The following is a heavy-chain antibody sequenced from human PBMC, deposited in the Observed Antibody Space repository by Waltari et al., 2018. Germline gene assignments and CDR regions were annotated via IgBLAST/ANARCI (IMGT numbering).Heavy chain of an antibody. CDR2: ISGSGGST. CDR1: GFTFSRYA. Sequence: EVQLVESGGGLVQPGGSLRLPCAASGFTFSRYAMRWVRQAPGKGLEWVSAISGSGGSTYYADSVKGRFTISRDNSKNTLYLQMNSLRAEDTAVYYCARAGRTANWFDPWGQGTLVTVSS. V-gene: IGHV3-23*04. CDR3: ARAGRTANWFDP. J-gene: IGHJ5*02.